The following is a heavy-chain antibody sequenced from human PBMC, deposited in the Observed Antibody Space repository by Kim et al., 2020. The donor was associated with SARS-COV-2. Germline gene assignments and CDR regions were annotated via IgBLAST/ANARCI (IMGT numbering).Heavy chain of an antibody. D-gene: IGHD5-18*01. J-gene: IGHJ4*02. CDR3: ARDLRRYSYGLGDY. V-gene: IGHV1-46*01. Sequence: AQKFQGRVTMTRDTSTSTVYMELSSLRSEDTAVYYCARDLRRYSYGLGDYWGQGTLVTVSS.